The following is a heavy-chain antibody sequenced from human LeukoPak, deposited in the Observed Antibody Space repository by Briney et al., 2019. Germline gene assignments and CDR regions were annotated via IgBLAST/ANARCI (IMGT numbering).Heavy chain of an antibody. Sequence: GASVKVSCKTSGYTFTTYCVHWMRQVPGQGLEWMGWINPNNGGTNYAQKFQGRVTMTSDTSISSAYMELTRLTTDDTAVYYCASLGLTIGFDHWGQGTLVTVSS. V-gene: IGHV1-2*02. CDR3: ASLGLTIGFDH. J-gene: IGHJ4*02. D-gene: IGHD3-10*01. CDR2: INPNNGGT. CDR1: GYTFTTYC.